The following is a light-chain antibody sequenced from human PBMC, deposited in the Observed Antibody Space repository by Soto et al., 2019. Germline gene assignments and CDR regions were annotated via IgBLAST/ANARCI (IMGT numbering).Light chain of an antibody. CDR2: DAS. V-gene: IGKV3-11*01. Sequence: EIVLKQSPATLSLTPGERATLSCRASQSVSRYLAWYQQKPGQAPRLLIYDASNRATGIPARFSGSGSGTDFTLTISRLEPEDFAVYYCQQRSNWPITFGQGTRLAI. CDR1: QSVSRY. J-gene: IGKJ5*01. CDR3: QQRSNWPIT.